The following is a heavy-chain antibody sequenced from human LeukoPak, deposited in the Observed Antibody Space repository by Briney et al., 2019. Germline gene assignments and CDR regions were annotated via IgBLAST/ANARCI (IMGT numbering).Heavy chain of an antibody. J-gene: IGHJ4*02. CDR3: AKWGRFRWLQSKVDY. D-gene: IGHD5-24*01. CDR1: GFTFGSYA. Sequence: GGSLRLSCAASGFTFGSYAMSWVRQAPGKGLEWVSAISGSGGSTYYADSVKGRFTISRDNSKNTLYLQMNSLRAEDTAVYYCAKWGRFRWLQSKVDYWGQGTLVTVSS. V-gene: IGHV3-23*01. CDR2: ISGSGGST.